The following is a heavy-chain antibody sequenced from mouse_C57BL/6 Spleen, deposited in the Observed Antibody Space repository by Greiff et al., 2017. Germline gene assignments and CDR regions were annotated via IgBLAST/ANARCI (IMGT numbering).Heavy chain of an antibody. Sequence: EVMLVESGGDLVKPGGSLKLSCAASGFTFSSYGMSWVRQTPDKRLEWVATISSGGSYTYYPDSVKGRFTISRDNAKNTLYLQMSSLKSEDTAMYYCAREGDSSGYNYFDYWGQGTTLTVSS. CDR2: ISSGGSYT. CDR3: AREGDSSGYNYFDY. CDR1: GFTFSSYG. D-gene: IGHD3-2*02. J-gene: IGHJ2*01. V-gene: IGHV5-6*01.